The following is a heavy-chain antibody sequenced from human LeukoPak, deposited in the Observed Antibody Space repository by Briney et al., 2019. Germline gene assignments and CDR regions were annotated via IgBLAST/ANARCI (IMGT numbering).Heavy chain of an antibody. CDR1: GFTFSSYA. J-gene: IGHJ4*02. CDR2: ISYDGSNK. D-gene: IGHD3-22*01. V-gene: IGHV3-30-3*01. Sequence: PGRSLRLFCAASGFTFSSYAMHWVRPAPGKGLVWVAVISYDGSNKYYADSVKGRFTISRDNSKNTLYLQMNSLRAEDTAVYYCAGYYYDSSGSFDYWGQGTLVTVSS. CDR3: AGYYYDSSGSFDY.